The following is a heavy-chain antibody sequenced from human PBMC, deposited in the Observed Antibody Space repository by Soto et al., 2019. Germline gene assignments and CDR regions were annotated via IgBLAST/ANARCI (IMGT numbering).Heavy chain of an antibody. V-gene: IGHV3-23*01. CDR1: GFTFSSSA. CDR3: AKSLNINWKNWFDP. Sequence: EEQLLESGGGLVQPGESLRLSCAASGFTFSSSAMNWVRQTPGTGLEWVSLISDSGDRTHYADSVRGRFSISRDNSKNTLYLQMYSLRAEDTAVYYCAKSLNINWKNWFDPWGQGTLVTVSS. J-gene: IGHJ5*02. D-gene: IGHD1-1*01. CDR2: ISDSGDRT.